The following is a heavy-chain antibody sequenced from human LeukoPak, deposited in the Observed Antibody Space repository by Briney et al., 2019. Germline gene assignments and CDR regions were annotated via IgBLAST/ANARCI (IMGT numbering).Heavy chain of an antibody. J-gene: IGHJ4*02. CDR2: IRYDGSNK. Sequence: GGSLRLSCAASGFTFSSYWMSWVRQAPGKGLEWVAFIRYDGSNKYYADSVKGRFTISRDNSKNTLYLQMNSLRAEDTAVYYCAKDARDRLRFLEWSSFDYWGQGTLVTVSS. V-gene: IGHV3-30*02. CDR3: AKDARDRLRFLEWSSFDY. D-gene: IGHD3-3*01. CDR1: GFTFSSYW.